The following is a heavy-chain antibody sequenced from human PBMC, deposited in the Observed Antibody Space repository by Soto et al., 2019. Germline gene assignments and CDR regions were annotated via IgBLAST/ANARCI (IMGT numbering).Heavy chain of an antibody. CDR2: ISGYNGNT. J-gene: IGHJ4*02. CDR3: AGDMGVNDNGDYVDY. D-gene: IGHD4-17*01. V-gene: IGHV1-18*01. Sequence: QVQLVQSGAEVKNPGASVKVSCKASGYTFINYGITWVRQAPGQGLEWMGWISGYNGNTKYAQKVQGRVTMTTDTSTSTAYRELWSLKSDDTAVYYCAGDMGVNDNGDYVDYWGQGTLVTVSS. CDR1: GYTFINYG.